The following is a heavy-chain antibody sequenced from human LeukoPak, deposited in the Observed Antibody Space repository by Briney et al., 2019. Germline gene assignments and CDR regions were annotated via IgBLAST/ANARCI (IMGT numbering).Heavy chain of an antibody. CDR3: ARDPRAVTGTTGY. J-gene: IGHJ4*02. CDR2: INQDESAK. Sequence: GGSLRLSCAASGFAFSRYWMSWVRQAPGKGLEWVASINQDESAKFYVDSVRGRFTISRDNAKNSLYLQMNSLRAEDTAVYYCARDPRAVTGTTGYWGQGTLVTVSS. D-gene: IGHD1-20*01. V-gene: IGHV3-7*01. CDR1: GFAFSRYW.